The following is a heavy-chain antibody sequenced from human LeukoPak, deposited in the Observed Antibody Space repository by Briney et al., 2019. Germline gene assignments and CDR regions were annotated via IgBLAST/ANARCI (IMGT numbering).Heavy chain of an antibody. D-gene: IGHD3-16*01. V-gene: IGHV3-21*04. Sequence: GSLRLSCAASGFTFSSYAMSWVRQAPGKGLEWVSAISSSGSTIYYADSVKGRFTISRDNAKNSLYLQMNSLRAEDTAVYYCARAGERYPDYWGQGTLVTVSS. CDR3: ARAGERYPDY. CDR2: ISSSGSTI. J-gene: IGHJ4*02. CDR1: GFTFSSYA.